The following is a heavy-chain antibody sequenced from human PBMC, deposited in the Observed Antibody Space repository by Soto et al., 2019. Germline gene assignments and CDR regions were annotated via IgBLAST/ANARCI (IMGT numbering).Heavy chain of an antibody. CDR2: IYHSGST. J-gene: IGHJ1*01. Sequence: QLQLQESGSGLWKPSQTLSLTCAAFGGSFSGGGYSWSWSRQPPGKGLKWIGYIYHSGSTYYNPSLKSRVTISVDRSKNQFSLKLSSVTAADTAVYYCARDSGSYHRGGYFQHWGQGTLVTVSS. CDR3: ARDSGSYHRGGYFQH. D-gene: IGHD1-26*01. CDR1: GGSFSGGGYS. V-gene: IGHV4-30-2*01.